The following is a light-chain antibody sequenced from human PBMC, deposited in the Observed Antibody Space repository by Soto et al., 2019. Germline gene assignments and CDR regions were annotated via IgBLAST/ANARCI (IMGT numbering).Light chain of an antibody. Sequence: QSVLTQPASVSGSPGQSITISCTGTSSDIGGYNSVSWYQQHPGKAPKLMIYEVSNRPSGISNRFSGSKSGNTASLTIFGLQVEDEAVYYCSSYTTGSTLPWVFGTGTKV. CDR2: EVS. CDR3: SSYTTGSTLPWV. V-gene: IGLV2-14*01. J-gene: IGLJ1*01. CDR1: SSDIGGYNS.